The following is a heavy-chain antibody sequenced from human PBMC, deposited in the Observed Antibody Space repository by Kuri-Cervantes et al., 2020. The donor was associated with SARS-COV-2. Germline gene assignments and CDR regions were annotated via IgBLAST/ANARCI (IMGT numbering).Heavy chain of an antibody. CDR2: ISYDGSSE. CDR1: GFTFSSCA. J-gene: IGHJ5*01. V-gene: IGHV3-30*04. Sequence: GESLKISCAASGFTFSSCAMHWVRLAPGKGLEWVAFISYDGSSEYYADSVRGRFTVSRDNSKNTLYLQMNSLRADDTAVYYCAKDRVGVQDSWGQGTQVTVSS. CDR3: AKDRVGVQDS. D-gene: IGHD2-21*01.